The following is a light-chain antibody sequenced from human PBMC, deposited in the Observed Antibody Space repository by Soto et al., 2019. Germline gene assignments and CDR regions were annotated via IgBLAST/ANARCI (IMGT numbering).Light chain of an antibody. Sequence: IGVTQSPGTLSLSPGESPTLSSRASQSLANSFIAWYQQKPGQAPRLLSYGASSRATGIPDRFSASGSGTDFTLTISSLESEDFAVYYCHQYNGWPRAFGQGTKVDIK. V-gene: IGKV3-20*01. CDR2: GAS. J-gene: IGKJ1*01. CDR3: HQYNGWPRA. CDR1: QSLANSF.